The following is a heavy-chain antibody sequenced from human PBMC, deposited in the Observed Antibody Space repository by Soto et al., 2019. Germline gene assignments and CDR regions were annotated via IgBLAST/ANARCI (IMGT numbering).Heavy chain of an antibody. Sequence: GGSLRLSCAASGITVSSRFMSWVRQAPGKGLEWVSFLYSGGSTYYADSVKGRFTISRDNSENTLYLQMNSLRAEDTAIYYCASRFFVIDPPAVVPLDYRGQGTQV. CDR3: ASRFFVIDPPAVVPLDY. V-gene: IGHV3-66*01. D-gene: IGHD2-2*01. J-gene: IGHJ4*02. CDR2: LYSGGST. CDR1: GITVSSRF.